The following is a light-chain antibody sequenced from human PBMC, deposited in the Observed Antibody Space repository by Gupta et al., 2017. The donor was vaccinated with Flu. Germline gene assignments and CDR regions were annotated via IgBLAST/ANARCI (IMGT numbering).Light chain of an antibody. J-gene: IGLJ1*01. CDR3: QAWDSGLAGV. Sequence: SYALTQQPSVSVSPGQTASITCSGDKLGDKFTCWYQQRPGQSPVMVIYQDSKRPSGIPERFSGSNSGNTATLAISGTQAMDEADYYCQAWDSGLAGVFGTGTKVTVL. V-gene: IGLV3-1*01. CDR1: KLGDKF. CDR2: QDS.